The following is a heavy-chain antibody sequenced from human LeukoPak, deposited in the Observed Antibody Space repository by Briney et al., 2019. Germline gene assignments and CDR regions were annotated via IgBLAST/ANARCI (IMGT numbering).Heavy chain of an antibody. V-gene: IGHV3-30*02. J-gene: IGHJ5*02. CDR2: IRYDGSNK. CDR1: GFTFSSYG. Sequence: PGGSLRLSCAASGFTFSSYGMHWVRQAPGKGLEWVAFIRYDGSNKYYADSVKGRFTISRDNSKNTLYLQMNSLRAEDTAVYYCAKDKLPYSGSYWFDPWGQGTLVTVSS. D-gene: IGHD1-26*01. CDR3: AKDKLPYSGSYWFDP.